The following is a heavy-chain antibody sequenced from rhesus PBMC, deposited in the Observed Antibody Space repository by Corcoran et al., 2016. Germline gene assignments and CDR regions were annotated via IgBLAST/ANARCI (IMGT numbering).Heavy chain of an antibody. Sequence: QVQLQESGPGLLKPSETLALTCAVSGGSISGGYGWGWIRQLPGTALAGIGGIYSSRGNTDYNPSLKRRVTISTDTAKNQFSLKLSSMTAADAAVYYCAREGYSGSYYYVVYPFDYGGQGVLVTVSS. V-gene: IGHV4S7*01. CDR1: GGSISGGYG. J-gene: IGHJ4*01. CDR2: IYSSRGNT. CDR3: AREGYSGSYYYVVYPFDY. D-gene: IGHD3-16*01.